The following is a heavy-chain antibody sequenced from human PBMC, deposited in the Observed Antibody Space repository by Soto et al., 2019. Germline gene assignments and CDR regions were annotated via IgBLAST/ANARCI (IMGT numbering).Heavy chain of an antibody. CDR1: GGSISRYF. Sequence: QVQLQESGPGLVRPSETLSLTCTVSGGSISRYFWSWIRQSPGKGLEWIGYIFYPGITTYNPSLKSRVTISIDTSKNQFSLKLSSLTAADTAVYYCAHFSDLEWFDPWGQGTLVTVSS. CDR2: IFYPGIT. CDR3: AHFSDLEWFDP. D-gene: IGHD2-21*01. V-gene: IGHV4-59*01. J-gene: IGHJ5*02.